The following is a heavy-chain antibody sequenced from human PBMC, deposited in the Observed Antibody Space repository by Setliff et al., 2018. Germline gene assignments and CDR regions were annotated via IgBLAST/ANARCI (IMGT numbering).Heavy chain of an antibody. J-gene: IGHJ3*01. CDR2: IYHSGSA. CDR1: GDSISSGDYF. D-gene: IGHD1-26*01. V-gene: IGHV4-30-4*08. CDR3: AREVGTSTSSDAFDV. Sequence: SETLSLTCTVSGDSISSGDYFWSWIRQPPGKGLEWIAYIYHSGSAYYNPSLKSRGTMSVDTSKNQFSLHLTSVTAADTAVYYCAREVGTSTSSDAFDVCGQVMMVTVSS.